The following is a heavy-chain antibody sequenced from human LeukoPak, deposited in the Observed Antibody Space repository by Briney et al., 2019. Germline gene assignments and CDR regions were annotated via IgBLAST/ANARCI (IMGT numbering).Heavy chain of an antibody. J-gene: IGHJ4*02. Sequence: GASVRVSCKASGYTFSIYGFSWVRQAPGQGLEWMGWISAYNGNTNYAQKFQGRVSMTTDTSTSTAYMELRSLRSDDTAVYYCATLDELDYWGQGTLVTVSS. V-gene: IGHV1-18*01. CDR2: ISAYNGNT. D-gene: IGHD5-24*01. CDR3: ATLDELDY. CDR1: GYTFSIYG.